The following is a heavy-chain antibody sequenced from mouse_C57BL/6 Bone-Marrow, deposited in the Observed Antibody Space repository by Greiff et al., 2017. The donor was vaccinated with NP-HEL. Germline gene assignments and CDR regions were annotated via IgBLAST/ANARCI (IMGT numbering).Heavy chain of an antibody. CDR2: IHPSDSDT. J-gene: IGHJ2*01. V-gene: IGHV1-74*01. Sequence: VKQRPGQGLEWIGRIHPSDSDTNYNQKFKGKATLTVDKSSSTAYMQLSSLTSEDSAVYYCAITGGSPFDYWGQGTTLTVSS. D-gene: IGHD1-1*01. CDR3: AITGGSPFDY.